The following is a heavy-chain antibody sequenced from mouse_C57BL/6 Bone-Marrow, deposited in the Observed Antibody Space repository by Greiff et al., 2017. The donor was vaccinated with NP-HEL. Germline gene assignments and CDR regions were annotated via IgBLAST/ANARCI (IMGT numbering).Heavy chain of an antibody. D-gene: IGHD2-1*01. V-gene: IGHV1-47*01. J-gene: IGHJ2*01. CDR3: ARGGNYWYYFDY. Sequence: QVQLQQSGAELVKPGASVKMSCKASGYTFTTYPIEWVKQNHGKSLEWIGNFHPYNDDTEYNEKFKNKATLTVEKSSSTVYLELSRLTSDDSSVYCCARGGNYWYYFDYWGQGTTLTGSS. CDR1: GYTFTTYP. CDR2: FHPYNDDT.